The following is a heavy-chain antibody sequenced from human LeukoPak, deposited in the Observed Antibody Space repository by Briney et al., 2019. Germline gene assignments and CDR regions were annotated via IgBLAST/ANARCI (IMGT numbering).Heavy chain of an antibody. CDR3: ARDAQRGFDYSNSLEY. CDR2: IWCDGRHR. CDR1: GFIFSHYG. Sequence: GGSLRLSCAASGFIFSHYGMHWVRQAPGKGLEWVAVIWCDGRHRFYAGSVKGPFTISRDNSQNTLLLQMNRLRAEDTAMYYCARDAQRGFDYSNSLEYWGHGTLVTVSS. V-gene: IGHV3-33*01. D-gene: IGHD4-11*01. J-gene: IGHJ4*01.